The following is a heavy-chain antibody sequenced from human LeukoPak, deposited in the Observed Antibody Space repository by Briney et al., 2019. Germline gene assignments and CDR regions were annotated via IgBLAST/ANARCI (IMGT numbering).Heavy chain of an antibody. CDR3: ARAVVLYYDGSGYSTRFDY. CDR1: GGSISSYY. V-gene: IGHV4-59*01. CDR2: IYYNWST. J-gene: IGHJ4*02. Sequence: SETLSLTCTVSGGSISSYYWSWIRQPPGKGLEWIGYIYYNWSTNYSPSLKSRVTISLGTSKNQFSLKLRSVTAADTAMYYCARAVVLYYDGSGYSTRFDYWGQGTLVTVSS. D-gene: IGHD3-22*01.